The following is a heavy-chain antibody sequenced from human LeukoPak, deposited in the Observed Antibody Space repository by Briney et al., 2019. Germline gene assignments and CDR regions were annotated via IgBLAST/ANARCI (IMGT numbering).Heavy chain of an antibody. CDR1: GGSISSYY. D-gene: IGHD1/OR15-1a*01. CDR2: IYYSGST. Sequence: SETLSLTCTVSGGSISSYYWSWIRQPPGKGLEWIGYIYYSGSTNYNPSLKSRVTISVDTSKNQFSLKLSSVTAADTAVYYCARGLPQSALYKWNRSEYFQHWGQGTLVTVSS. V-gene: IGHV4-59*12. J-gene: IGHJ1*01. CDR3: ARGLPQSALYKWNRSEYFQH.